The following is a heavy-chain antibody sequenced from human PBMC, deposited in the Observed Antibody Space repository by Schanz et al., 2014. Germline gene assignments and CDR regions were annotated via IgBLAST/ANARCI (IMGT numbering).Heavy chain of an antibody. D-gene: IGHD4-17*01. J-gene: IGHJ6*02. CDR1: GFTFSSYT. V-gene: IGHV3-21*01. Sequence: EVQLVESGGGLVKPGDSLRLSCAASGFTFSSYTMKWVRQAPGKGLEWVSSISSTSTYLYYADSVKGRFTISRDSARYSLYLQMNSLRAEDTAVYYCARVRAYDYGAEAHGMDVWGHGTTVTFSS. CDR2: ISSTSTYL. CDR3: ARVRAYDYGAEAHGMDV.